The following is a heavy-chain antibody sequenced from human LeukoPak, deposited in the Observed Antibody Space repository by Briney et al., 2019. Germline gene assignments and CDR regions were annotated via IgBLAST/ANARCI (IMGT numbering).Heavy chain of an antibody. V-gene: IGHV4-4*09. D-gene: IGHD5-12*01. Sequence: SETLSHTCTVSGGSISSYYWSWIRQPPGKGLEWIGYIYTSGSTNYNPSLKSRVTISVDTSKNQFSLKLSSVTAADTAVYYCARARRGYSGYDYAFDYWGQGTLVTVSS. CDR2: IYTSGST. CDR1: GGSISSYY. CDR3: ARARRGYSGYDYAFDY. J-gene: IGHJ4*02.